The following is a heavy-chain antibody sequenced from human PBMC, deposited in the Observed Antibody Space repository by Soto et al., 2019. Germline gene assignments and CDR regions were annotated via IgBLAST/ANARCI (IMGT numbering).Heavy chain of an antibody. Sequence: QVQLVQSGAEVKKPGASVKVSCKASGYTFTTYGITWVRQAPGQGLEWMGWISAYSGNTNYAQKLQGRLTVTTDTSTNTAYTDLRSLRSDDTAVYYCARVVKAGDYGDYGGYYVDYWGHGPLVTVSS. V-gene: IGHV1-18*04. D-gene: IGHD4-17*01. CDR1: GYTFTTYG. J-gene: IGHJ4*01. CDR3: ARVVKAGDYGDYGGYYVDY. CDR2: ISAYSGNT.